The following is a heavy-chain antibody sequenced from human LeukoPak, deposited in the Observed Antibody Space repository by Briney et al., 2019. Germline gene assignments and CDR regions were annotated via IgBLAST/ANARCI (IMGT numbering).Heavy chain of an antibody. V-gene: IGHV3-30*04. J-gene: IGHJ4*02. CDR3: ARGRSTYYDFWSGYYSFDY. CDR1: GFTFSSYA. CDR2: ISYDGSNK. Sequence: PGRSLRLSCAASGFTFSSYAMHWVRQAPGKGLEWVAVISYDGSNKYYADSVKGRFTISRDNSKNTLYLQMNSLRAEDTAVYYCARGRSTYYDFWSGYYSFDYWGQGTLVTVSS. D-gene: IGHD3-3*01.